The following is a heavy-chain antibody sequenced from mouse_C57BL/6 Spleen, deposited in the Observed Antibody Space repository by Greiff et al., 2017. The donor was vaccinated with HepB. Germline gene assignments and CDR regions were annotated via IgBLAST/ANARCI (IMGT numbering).Heavy chain of an antibody. Sequence: VKVVESGAELARPGASVKLSCKASGYTFTSYGISWVKQRTGQGLEWIGEIYPRSGNTYYNEKFKGKATLTADKSSSTAYMELRSLTSEDSAVYFCAREVPPMDYWGQGTSVTVSS. CDR3: AREVPPMDY. V-gene: IGHV1-81*01. CDR1: GYTFTSYG. J-gene: IGHJ4*01. CDR2: IYPRSGNT.